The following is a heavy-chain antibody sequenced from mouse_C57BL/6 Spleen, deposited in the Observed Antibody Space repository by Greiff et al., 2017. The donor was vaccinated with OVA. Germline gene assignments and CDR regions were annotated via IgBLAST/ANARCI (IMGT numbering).Heavy chain of an antibody. CDR1: GYTFTSYW. Sequence: VKLQQPGAELVKPGASVKLSCKASGYTFTSYWMHWVKQRPGQGLEWIGMIHPNSGSTNYNEKFKSKATLTVDKSSSTAYMQLSSLTSEDSAVYYCAPITTVVATDWYFDVWGTGTTVTVSS. D-gene: IGHD1-1*01. V-gene: IGHV1-64*01. J-gene: IGHJ1*03. CDR2: IHPNSGST. CDR3: APITTVVATDWYFDV.